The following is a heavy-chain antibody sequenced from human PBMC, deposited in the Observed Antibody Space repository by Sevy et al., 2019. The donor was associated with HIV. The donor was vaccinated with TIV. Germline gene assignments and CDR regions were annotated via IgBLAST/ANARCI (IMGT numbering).Heavy chain of an antibody. J-gene: IGHJ4*02. Sequence: GGSLRLSCAASGFTFSSFAMGWVRQAPGKGLDWISVISGTGDHTYYADSVKGRFTISRDNSKNTLFLQMNSLRAEDTAIFYCAKKMGGGSGMAFLVDYWGQGTPVTVSS. CDR2: ISGTGDHT. CDR1: GFTFSSFA. D-gene: IGHD2-8*01. V-gene: IGHV3-23*01. CDR3: AKKMGGGSGMAFLVDY.